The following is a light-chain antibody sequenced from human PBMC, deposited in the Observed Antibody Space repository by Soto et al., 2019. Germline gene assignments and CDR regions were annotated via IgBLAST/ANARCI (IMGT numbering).Light chain of an antibody. CDR1: QSVSSTY. J-gene: IGKJ5*01. Sequence: EIVLTQSPGTLSLSPGERATLSCRASQSVSSTYLAWYKQKPGQAPRLLIYRTSTRATGIPDRFSGSGSGTDFTLTIRRLEPEDFAVDDCQQFGSSVTFCQVTRLEIK. CDR3: QQFGSSVT. V-gene: IGKV3-20*01. CDR2: RTS.